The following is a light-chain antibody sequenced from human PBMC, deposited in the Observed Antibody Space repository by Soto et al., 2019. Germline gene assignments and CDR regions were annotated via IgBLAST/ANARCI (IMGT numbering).Light chain of an antibody. CDR2: AAS. Sequence: IQLTQSPSSLSASVRDRVTITCRASQDISRYLAWYQQRPGKAPKLPIYAASALQSGVPSRFSGSGSGTYFTLTIDSLQPEDFATYYCQQVNSYPLTFGGGTKVEIK. CDR1: QDISRY. CDR3: QQVNSYPLT. V-gene: IGKV1-9*01. J-gene: IGKJ4*01.